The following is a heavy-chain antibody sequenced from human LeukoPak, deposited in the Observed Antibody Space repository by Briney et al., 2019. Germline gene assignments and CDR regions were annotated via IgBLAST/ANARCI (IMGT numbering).Heavy chain of an antibody. D-gene: IGHD3-10*01. CDR3: AGARSGSYYFDY. J-gene: IGHJ4*02. CDR1: GFTFSSYE. V-gene: IGHV3-48*03. CDR2: ISSSGSTI. Sequence: PGGSLRLSCAASGFTFSSYEVNWVRQAPGKGLEWVSYISSSGSTIYYADSVKGRFTISRDNAKNSLYLQMNSLRAEDTAVYYCAGARSGSYYFDYWGQGTLVTVSS.